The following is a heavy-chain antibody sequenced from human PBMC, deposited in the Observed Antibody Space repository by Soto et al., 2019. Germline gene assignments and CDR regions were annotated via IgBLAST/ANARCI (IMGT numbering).Heavy chain of an antibody. V-gene: IGHV4-59*01. Sequence: SETLSLTCTVSGGSISSYYWSWIRQPPGKGLEWIGYIYYSGSTNYNPSLKSRVTISVDTSKNQFSLKLSSVTAADTAVYYCAGEYSSSWYGHLHNWFDPWGQGTLVTVSS. CDR1: GGSISSYY. CDR2: IYYSGST. CDR3: AGEYSSSWYGHLHNWFDP. J-gene: IGHJ5*02. D-gene: IGHD6-13*01.